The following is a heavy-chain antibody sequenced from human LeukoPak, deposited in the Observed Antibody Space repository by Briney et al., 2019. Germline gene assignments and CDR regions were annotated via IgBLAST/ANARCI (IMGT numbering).Heavy chain of an antibody. D-gene: IGHD2-15*01. V-gene: IGHV1-2*04. CDR3: ARGGGGGGYCSGGSCAKTQLYDY. CDR2: INPNSGGT. Sequence: GASVKVSCKASGYTFTGYYMHWVRQAPGQGLEWMGWINPNSGGTNYAQKFQGWVTMTRDTSISTAYMELSRLRSDDTAVYYCARGGGGGGYCSGGSCAKTQLYDYWGQGTLVTVSS. J-gene: IGHJ4*02. CDR1: GYTFTGYY.